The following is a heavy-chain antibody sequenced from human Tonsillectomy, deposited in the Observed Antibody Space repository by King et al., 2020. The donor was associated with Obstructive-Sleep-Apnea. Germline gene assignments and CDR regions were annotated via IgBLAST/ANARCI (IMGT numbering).Heavy chain of an antibody. CDR3: VRGGYTYDY. Sequence: VQLVESGGGLVQPGESLRLSCAVAGLTYSNHWMSWVRQAPGKGLVCVAKIKEDGSDKYYVDSVKGRFTISRDNAKNSLYLQMNSLRVEDTAMYYCVRGGYTYDYWGQGTLVIVSS. CDR2: IKEDGSDK. CDR1: GLTYSNHW. J-gene: IGHJ4*02. D-gene: IGHD5-18*01. V-gene: IGHV3-7*01.